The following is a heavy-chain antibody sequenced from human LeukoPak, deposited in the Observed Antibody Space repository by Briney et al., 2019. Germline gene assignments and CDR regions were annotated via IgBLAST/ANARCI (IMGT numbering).Heavy chain of an antibody. Sequence: ASETLSLTCTVSGGSISSGGCYWSWIRQYPGKGLEWIGYIYYSGRTYYNPSLKTRVSISVDTSKNQFSLKLSSVTAADTAVYYCAARYDSTGYFQHWGQGTLVTVSS. CDR3: AARYDSTGYFQH. V-gene: IGHV4-31*03. J-gene: IGHJ1*01. CDR2: IYYSGRT. CDR1: GGSISSGGCY. D-gene: IGHD3-22*01.